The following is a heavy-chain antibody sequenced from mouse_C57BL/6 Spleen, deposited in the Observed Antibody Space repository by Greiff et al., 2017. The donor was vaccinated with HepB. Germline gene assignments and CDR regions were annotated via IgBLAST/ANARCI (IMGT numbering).Heavy chain of an antibody. CDR1: GYTFTSYW. V-gene: IGHV1-74*01. D-gene: IGHD2-5*01. Sequence: QVQLQQPGAELVKPGASVKVSCKASGYTFTSYWMHWVKQRPGQGLEWIGRIHPSDSDTNYNQKFKGKATLTVDKSSSTAYVQLSSLTSEDSAVYYCAIGDSNYGYFDYWGQGTTLTVSS. CDR2: IHPSDSDT. CDR3: AIGDSNYGYFDY. J-gene: IGHJ2*01.